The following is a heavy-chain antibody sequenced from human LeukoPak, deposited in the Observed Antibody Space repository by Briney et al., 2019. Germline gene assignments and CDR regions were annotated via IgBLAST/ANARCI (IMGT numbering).Heavy chain of an antibody. CDR1: GFTISSHW. Sequence: WGTLSLSCAASGFTISSHWMTWVRQAPGQGLEWVANLNGGGGEKNYVDAVKGRFTISRDNAKSSLYLQMNSLRAEDTAVYYCARAGVSSPSRWWYDSWGQGTLVTVSS. D-gene: IGHD2-15*01. J-gene: IGHJ5*02. CDR3: ARAGVSSPSRWWYDS. V-gene: IGHV3-7*03. CDR2: LNGGGGEK.